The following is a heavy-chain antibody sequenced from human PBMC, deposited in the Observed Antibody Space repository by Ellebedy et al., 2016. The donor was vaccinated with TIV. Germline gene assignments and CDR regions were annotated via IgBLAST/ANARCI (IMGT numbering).Heavy chain of an antibody. CDR2: ISNDNGDT. J-gene: IGHJ4*02. V-gene: IGHV1-18*04. CDR3: ARDAIKSSSSSGGEYFDH. CDR1: GYIFSNYV. D-gene: IGHD6-6*01. Sequence: ASVKVSCXASGYIFSNYVISWVRQAPGQGLAWMGGISNDNGDTKYSQKFQGRVTMTTDASSTTAYMELTSLRSDDTAVYYCARDAIKSSSSSGGEYFDHWGQGTLVTVSS.